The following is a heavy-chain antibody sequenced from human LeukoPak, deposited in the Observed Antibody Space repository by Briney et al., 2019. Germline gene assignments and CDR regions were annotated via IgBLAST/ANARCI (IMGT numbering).Heavy chain of an antibody. CDR2: IYHSGST. D-gene: IGHD4-17*01. CDR3: ARAYGDPLDAFDI. J-gene: IGHJ3*02. CDR1: GYSISSGYY. Sequence: SETLSLTCTVSGYSISSGYYWGWIRQPPGKGLEWIGSIYHSGSTYYNPSLKSRVTISVDTSKNQFSLKLSSVTAADTAVYYCARAYGDPLDAFDIWGQGTMVTVSS. V-gene: IGHV4-38-2*02.